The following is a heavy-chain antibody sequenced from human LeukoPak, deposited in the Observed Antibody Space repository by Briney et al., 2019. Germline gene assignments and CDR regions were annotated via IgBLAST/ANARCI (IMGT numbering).Heavy chain of an antibody. V-gene: IGHV4-31*11. CDR1: GGSFSGYY. J-gene: IGHJ5*02. Sequence: SETLSLTCAVYGGSFSGYYWSWIRQHPGKGLEWIGYIYYSGSTYYNPSLKSRVTISVDTSKNQFSLKLSSVTAADTAVYYCARNVESHLYSSSWYDWFDPWGQGTLVTVSS. D-gene: IGHD6-13*01. CDR3: ARNVESHLYSSSWYDWFDP. CDR2: IYYSGST.